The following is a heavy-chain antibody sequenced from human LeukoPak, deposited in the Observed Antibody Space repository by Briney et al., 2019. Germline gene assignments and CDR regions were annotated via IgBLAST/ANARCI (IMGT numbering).Heavy chain of an antibody. CDR2: ISYDGSNK. CDR3: ARDGERHDYGDRTYFDY. CDR1: GFTFSSYA. D-gene: IGHD4-17*01. Sequence: GGSLRLSCAASGFTFSSYAMHWVRQAPGKGLEWVAVISYDGSNKYYADSVKGRFTISRDNSKNTLYLQMNSLRAEDTAVYYCARDGERHDYGDRTYFDYWGQGTLVTVSS. J-gene: IGHJ4*02. V-gene: IGHV3-30*04.